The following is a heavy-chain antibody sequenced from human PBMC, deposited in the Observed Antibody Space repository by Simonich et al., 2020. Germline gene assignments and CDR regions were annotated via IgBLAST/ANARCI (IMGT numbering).Heavy chain of an antibody. J-gene: IGHJ4*02. CDR3: ARVERTTDGHYYFDY. Sequence: QVQLQESGPGLVKPSETLSLTCAVSGYSISSGYYWSWIRQHPGKGLEWIGYIDYSGSTYYNPSLRSLVTISVDTSKNQFSLKLSSVTAADTAVYYCARVERTTDGHYYFDYWGQGTLVTVSS. CDR2: IDYSGST. CDR1: GYSISSGYY. D-gene: IGHD4-4*01. V-gene: IGHV4-31*01.